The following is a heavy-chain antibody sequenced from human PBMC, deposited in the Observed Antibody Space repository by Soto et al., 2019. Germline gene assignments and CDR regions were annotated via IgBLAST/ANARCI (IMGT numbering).Heavy chain of an antibody. CDR2: VFYSGST. D-gene: IGHD3-16*01. Sequence: SETLSLTCTVSGGSISSYLWSWIRQPPGKGLEWIGYVFYSGSTYYNPSLKSRVTISVDTSKNQFSLKLSSVTAADTAVYYCARFAGDAFDIWGQGTLVTVSS. CDR1: GGSISSYL. CDR3: ARFAGDAFDI. J-gene: IGHJ3*02. V-gene: IGHV4-59*08.